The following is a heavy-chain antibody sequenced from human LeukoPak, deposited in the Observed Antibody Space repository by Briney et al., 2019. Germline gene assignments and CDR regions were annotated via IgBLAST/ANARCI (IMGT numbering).Heavy chain of an antibody. V-gene: IGHV3-7*01. CDR3: ARDYLEYCGGDCYDFDY. J-gene: IGHJ4*02. CDR2: IKQDGSEK. CDR1: GFTFSSYW. Sequence: PGGSLRLSCAASGFTFSSYWMSWVRQAPGKGLEWVANIKQDGSEKYYVDSVKGRFTISRDNAKNSLYLQMNSLRAEDTAVYYCARDYLEYCGGDCYDFDYWGQGTLVTVSS. D-gene: IGHD2-21*02.